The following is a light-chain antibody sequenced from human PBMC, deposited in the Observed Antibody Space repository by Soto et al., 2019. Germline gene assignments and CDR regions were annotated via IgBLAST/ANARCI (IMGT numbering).Light chain of an antibody. CDR2: GAS. V-gene: IGKV1-12*01. CDR1: QGISRW. Sequence: DIQMTQSPSSVSASVGDRVTITCRASQGISRWLAGFQQKPGKAPRRLIYGASTLYSGVPSRFNGSGSGTDFTLTVSSLRPEDFATYYCRQANHFPLPFGGGTTVQI. J-gene: IGKJ4*01. CDR3: RQANHFPLP.